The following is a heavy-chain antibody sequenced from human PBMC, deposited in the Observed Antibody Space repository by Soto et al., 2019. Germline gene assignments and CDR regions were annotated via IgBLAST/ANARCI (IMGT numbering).Heavy chain of an antibody. J-gene: IGHJ3*02. CDR2: IWYDGSIK. D-gene: IGHD1-26*01. V-gene: IGHV3-33*01. CDR1: GFTFSSYG. CDR3: ARDKDFGGSMHDAFAI. Sequence: QVQLVESGGGVVQPGRSLRLSCAASGFTFSSYGMHWVRQAPGKGLEWVAVIWYDGSIKYYADSVKGRFTISRDNSKNTLYLQMNSLRSEDTAVYYSARDKDFGGSMHDAFAICGQGTMVTVSS.